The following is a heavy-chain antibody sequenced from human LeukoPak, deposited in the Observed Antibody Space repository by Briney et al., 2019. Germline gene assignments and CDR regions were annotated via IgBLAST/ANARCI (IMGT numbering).Heavy chain of an antibody. CDR1: GGSISSYY. CDR3: ARDSSGLRYFDWLSLKPYYYYGMDV. D-gene: IGHD3-9*01. V-gene: IGHV4-59*01. Sequence: SETLSLTCTVSGGSISSYYWSWIRQPPGKGLEWIGYIYYSWSTNYSPSLKSRVTISVDTSKNQFSLKLSSVTAADTAVYYCARDSSGLRYFDWLSLKPYYYYGMDVWGQGTTVTVSS. CDR2: IYYSWST. J-gene: IGHJ6*02.